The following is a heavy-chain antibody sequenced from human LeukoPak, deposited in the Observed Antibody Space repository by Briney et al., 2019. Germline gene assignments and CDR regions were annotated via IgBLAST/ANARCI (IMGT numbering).Heavy chain of an antibody. CDR2: IWYDGSNK. CDR3: AKGDSSGYD. D-gene: IGHD3-22*01. J-gene: IGHJ4*02. Sequence: PGGSLRLSCAASGFNFSDYYMSWVRQAPGKGLEWVAVIWYDGSNKHYADSVKGRFTISRDNSKNTLYLQMNSLRAEDTAVYYCAKGDSSGYDWGQGTLVTVSS. V-gene: IGHV3-33*08. CDR1: GFNFSDYY.